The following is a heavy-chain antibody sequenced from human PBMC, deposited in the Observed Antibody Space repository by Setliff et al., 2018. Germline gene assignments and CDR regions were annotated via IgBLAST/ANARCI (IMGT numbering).Heavy chain of an antibody. CDR1: GYTLTELS. J-gene: IGHJ6*02. Sequence: ASVKVSCKVSGYTLTELSMHWVRQAPGKGLEWMGGFDPEDGETIYAQKFQGRVTMTEDTSTDTAYMELRSLRSDDTAVYYCARDYYDSSGPPAVGMDVWGQGTTVTVSS. V-gene: IGHV1-24*01. D-gene: IGHD3-22*01. CDR2: FDPEDGET. CDR3: ARDYYDSSGPPAVGMDV.